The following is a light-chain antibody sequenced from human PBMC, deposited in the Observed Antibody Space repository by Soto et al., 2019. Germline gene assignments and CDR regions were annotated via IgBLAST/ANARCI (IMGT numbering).Light chain of an antibody. J-gene: IGLJ2*01. V-gene: IGLV2-23*01. CDR2: EGT. CDR3: YSYAGSTTVL. CDR1: SSDVGSYNL. Sequence: QSVLTQPASVSGSLGQSITISCTGTSSDVGSYNLVSWYQHHPGKAPKLIIYEGTKRPSGVSNRFSGSKSGNTASLTISGLQAEDEADYYCYSYAGSTTVLFGGGTQLTVL.